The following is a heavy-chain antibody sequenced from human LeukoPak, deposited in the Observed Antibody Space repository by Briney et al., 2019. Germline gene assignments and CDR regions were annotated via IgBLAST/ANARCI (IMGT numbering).Heavy chain of an antibody. CDR2: INSDGST. V-gene: IGHV3-74*01. CDR1: GFTFRDVW. Sequence: PGGSLRLSCAASGFTFRDVWMHWVRQAPGKGLMWVSRINSDGSTSYADSVKGRFTISRDNSKNTLYLQMNSLRAEDTAVYYCAKVWVRGVIIGYGVDVWGQGTTVTVSS. J-gene: IGHJ6*02. D-gene: IGHD3-10*01. CDR3: AKVWVRGVIIGYGVDV.